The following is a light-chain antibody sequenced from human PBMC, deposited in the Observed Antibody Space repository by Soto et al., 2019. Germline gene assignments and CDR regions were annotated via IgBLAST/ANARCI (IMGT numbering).Light chain of an antibody. CDR3: AAWDDSVNALA. CDR2: SDD. V-gene: IGLV1-44*01. Sequence: QSVLTQPPSASGTPEERVTISCSGGSSNIGTNTVNWYQQLPGTAPKLLIYSDDQRPSGVPDRFSGSKSGTSASLAISGLQSEDEGDYYCAAWDDSVNALAFGGGTKLTVL. J-gene: IGLJ3*02. CDR1: SSNIGTNT.